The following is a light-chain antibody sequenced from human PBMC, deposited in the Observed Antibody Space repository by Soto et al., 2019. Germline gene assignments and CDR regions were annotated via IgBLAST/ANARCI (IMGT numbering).Light chain of an antibody. CDR1: QSVSSSS. V-gene: IGKV3-20*01. CDR3: LRYGNSPWT. Sequence: EIVLTQSPGTLSLSPGERATLSCRASQSVSSSSLAWYQQKPGQAPRLLIYGASSRATGIPDRFSGSGSGTDFTLTISRLESEDFAVYYFLRYGNSPWTFGQGTKVEIK. J-gene: IGKJ1*01. CDR2: GAS.